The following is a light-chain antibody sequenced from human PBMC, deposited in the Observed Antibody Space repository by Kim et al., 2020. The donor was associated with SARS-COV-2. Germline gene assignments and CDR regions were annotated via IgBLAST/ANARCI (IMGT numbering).Light chain of an antibody. V-gene: IGKV3-20*01. CDR2: DAS. CDR3: QQYDTSRT. J-gene: IGKJ1*01. Sequence: SPGERATRSCRASQSVSSTYLAWYQQKPGQAPRLLMSDASTRATGIPDRFSGSGSETDFTLTISRLEPEDFAVYYCQQYDTSRTFGQGTKVDIK. CDR1: QSVSSTY.